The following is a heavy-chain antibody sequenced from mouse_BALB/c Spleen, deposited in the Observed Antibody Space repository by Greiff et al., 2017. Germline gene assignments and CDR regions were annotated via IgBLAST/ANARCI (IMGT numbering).Heavy chain of an antibody. V-gene: IGHV5-6-5*01. CDR3: ARSDYGNYRGFAY. D-gene: IGHD2-1*01. CDR2: ISSGGST. CDR1: GFTFSSYA. Sequence: EVKVVESGGGLVKPGGSLKLSCAASGFTFSSYAMSWVRQTPEKRLEWVASISSGGSTYYPDSVKGRFTISRDNARNILYLQMSSLRSEDTAMYYCARSDYGNYRGFAYWGQGTLVTVSA. J-gene: IGHJ3*01.